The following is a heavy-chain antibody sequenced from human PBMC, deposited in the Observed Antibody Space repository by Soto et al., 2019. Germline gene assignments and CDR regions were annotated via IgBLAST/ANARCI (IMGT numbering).Heavy chain of an antibody. CDR3: ARDEGGT. CDR1: GDSVSSNSAA. J-gene: IGHJ1*01. V-gene: IGHV6-1*01. D-gene: IGHD1-1*01. Sequence: SQTLSLTGAISGDSVSSNSAAWCWIRQSPSRGLEWLGRTYYRSKWNSNYAVSVKGRVTINPDTSKNQFSLQLNSVTPEDTAVYDCARDEGGTWGQGTLLSVSS. CDR2: TYYRSKWNS.